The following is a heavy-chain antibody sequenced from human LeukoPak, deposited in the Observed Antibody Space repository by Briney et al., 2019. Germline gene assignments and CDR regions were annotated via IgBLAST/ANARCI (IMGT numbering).Heavy chain of an antibody. CDR1: GGSISSYY. V-gene: IGHV4-4*07. D-gene: IGHD6-13*01. CDR2: IYTSGST. J-gene: IGHJ4*02. CDR3: ARHRGSSWYESFDY. Sequence: PSETLSLTCTVSGGSISSYYWSWIRQPAGKGLEWIGRIYTSGSTNYNPSLKSRVTMSVDTSKNQFSLKLSSVTAADTAVYYCARHRGSSWYESFDYWGQGILVTVSS.